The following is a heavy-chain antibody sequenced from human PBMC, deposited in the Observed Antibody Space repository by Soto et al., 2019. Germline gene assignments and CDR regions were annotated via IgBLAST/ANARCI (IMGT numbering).Heavy chain of an antibody. J-gene: IGHJ2*01. Sequence: AASVKVSCKASGYTFTSYGISWVRQAPGQGLEWMGWISAYNGNTNYAQKLQGRVTMTTDTSTSTAYMELRSLRSDDTAVYYCARAVYCSGGSCPYWYFDLWGRGTLVTVSS. V-gene: IGHV1-18*01. D-gene: IGHD2-15*01. CDR3: ARAVYCSGGSCPYWYFDL. CDR1: GYTFTSYG. CDR2: ISAYNGNT.